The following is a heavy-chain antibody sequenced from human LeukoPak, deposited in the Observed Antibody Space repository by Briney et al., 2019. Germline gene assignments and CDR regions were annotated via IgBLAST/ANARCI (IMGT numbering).Heavy chain of an antibody. CDR2: INHSGST. D-gene: IGHD6-13*01. CDR3: ARAGSWKLNFDY. V-gene: IGHV4-34*01. J-gene: IGHJ4*02. CDR1: GGSFSGYY. Sequence: PSETLSITCAVYGGSFSGYYWSWIRQPPGKGLEWIGEINHSGSTNYNPSLKSRVTISVDTSKNQFSLKLSSVTAADTAVYYCARAGSWKLNFDYWGQGTLVTVSS.